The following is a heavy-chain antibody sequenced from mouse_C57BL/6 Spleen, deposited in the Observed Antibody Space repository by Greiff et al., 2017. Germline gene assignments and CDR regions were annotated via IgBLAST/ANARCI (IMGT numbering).Heavy chain of an antibody. V-gene: IGHV1-55*01. D-gene: IGHD1-1*01. CDR3: AFAVGPGGDAIDY. Sequence: QVQLQQPGAELVKPGASVKMSCKASGYTFTSYWITWVKQRPGQGLEWIGDLYPGSGSTNYNEKFKSKATLTVDTSYSTAYMQLSSLTSEDSAVYYCAFAVGPGGDAIDYWGQGTSVTVSS. CDR1: GYTFTSYW. J-gene: IGHJ4*01. CDR2: LYPGSGST.